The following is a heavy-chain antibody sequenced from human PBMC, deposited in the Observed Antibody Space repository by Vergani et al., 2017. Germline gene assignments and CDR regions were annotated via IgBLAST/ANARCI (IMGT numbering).Heavy chain of an antibody. J-gene: IGHJ4*02. CDR3: ARSQMATNDFDL. D-gene: IGHD5-24*01. CDR1: GYTSVNHP. Sequence: QAQLGQSDSEVKKPGDSVTLSCKISGYTSVNHPITWVRQAPGQGLEWMGWISPYNHKTLYSQKVEGRVTMTSDTSSSTVFLELRRLTSDDTAIYYCARSQMATNDFDLWGRGTLVTVSS. CDR2: ISPYNHKT. V-gene: IGHV1-18*04.